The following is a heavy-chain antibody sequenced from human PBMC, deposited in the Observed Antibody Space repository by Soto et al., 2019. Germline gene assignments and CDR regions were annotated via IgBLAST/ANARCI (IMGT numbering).Heavy chain of an antibody. CDR3: ARLYMVRGVMDWFDP. Sequence: SETLSLTCAVSGCSIRSINWWCLVRHPPGKGLEWIGEIYHSGSTNYNPSRKSRVTISVDKSKNQFSLKLSSVTAADTAVYYCARLYMVRGVMDWFDPWGQGTLVT. D-gene: IGHD3-10*01. V-gene: IGHV4-4*02. CDR1: GCSIRSINW. J-gene: IGHJ5*02. CDR2: IYHSGST.